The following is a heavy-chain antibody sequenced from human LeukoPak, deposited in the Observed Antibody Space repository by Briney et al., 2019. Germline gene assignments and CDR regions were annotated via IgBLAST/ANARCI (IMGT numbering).Heavy chain of an antibody. Sequence: GGSLRLSCAASGFTFSSYAMPWVRQAPGKGLEWVAVISYDGSNKYYADSVKGRFTISRDNSKNTPYLQMNSLRAEDTAVYYCARDVHYDYVWGSYRTSPFQHWGQGTLVTVSS. J-gene: IGHJ1*01. CDR2: ISYDGSNK. D-gene: IGHD3-16*02. CDR1: GFTFSSYA. CDR3: ARDVHYDYVWGSYRTSPFQH. V-gene: IGHV3-30-3*01.